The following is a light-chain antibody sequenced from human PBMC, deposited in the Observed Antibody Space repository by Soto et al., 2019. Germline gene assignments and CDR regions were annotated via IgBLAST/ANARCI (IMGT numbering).Light chain of an antibody. Sequence: QSVLTQPPSVSGAPGQRVTISCTGSSSNIGAGFDVHWYQQLPGTDPKLLIYRNTNRPSGVPDRFSASKSGSSASLAITGLQAEDEADYYCQSFDASLVFGTGTKLTVL. V-gene: IGLV1-40*01. J-gene: IGLJ1*01. CDR3: QSFDASLV. CDR2: RNT. CDR1: SSNIGAGFD.